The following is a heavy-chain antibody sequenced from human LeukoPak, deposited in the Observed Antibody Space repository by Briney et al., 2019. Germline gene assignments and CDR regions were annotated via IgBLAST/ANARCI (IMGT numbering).Heavy chain of an antibody. V-gene: IGHV1-18*01. CDR3: ARAYYDSSGYYYVFDY. D-gene: IGHD3-22*01. CDR2: ISAYNGNT. Sequence: ASVKVSCKASGYTFTSYGISRVRQAPGQGLEWMGWISAYNGNTNYAQKLQGRVTMTTDTSTSTAYMELRSLRSDDTAVYYCARAYYDSSGYYYVFDYWGQGTLVTVSS. CDR1: GYTFTSYG. J-gene: IGHJ4*02.